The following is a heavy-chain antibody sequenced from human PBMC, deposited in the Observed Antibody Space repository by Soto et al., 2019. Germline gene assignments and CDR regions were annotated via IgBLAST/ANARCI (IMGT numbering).Heavy chain of an antibody. CDR2: RYYSEST. Sequence: SETLSLTCTVSGGSITTGGYYWSWIRQLPGKGLEWMGRRYYSESTYYNPSLKSRVSISLDTSKNQFSLKLSFVTAADTAMYYCARTKCSGGSCYSSCLDSWGQGTPVTVSS. V-gene: IGHV4-31*03. D-gene: IGHD2-15*01. J-gene: IGHJ4*02. CDR1: GGSITTGGYY. CDR3: ARTKCSGGSCYSSCLDS.